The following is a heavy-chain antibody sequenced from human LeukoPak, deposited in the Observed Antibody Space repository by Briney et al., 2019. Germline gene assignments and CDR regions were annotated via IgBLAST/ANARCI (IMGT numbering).Heavy chain of an antibody. D-gene: IGHD3-22*01. V-gene: IGHV3-23*01. J-gene: IGHJ4*02. CDR3: VKFRSYYDSSGYMGTDY. Sequence: GGSLRLSCAVSGFTFSSYAMSWVRQAPGKGLEWVSGISASGGSTDYADSVKGRFSISRDTSKNTLYLQMDSLRAEDTAVYYYVKFRSYYDSSGYMGTDYWGQGTLVTVSS. CDR1: GFTFSSYA. CDR2: ISASGGST.